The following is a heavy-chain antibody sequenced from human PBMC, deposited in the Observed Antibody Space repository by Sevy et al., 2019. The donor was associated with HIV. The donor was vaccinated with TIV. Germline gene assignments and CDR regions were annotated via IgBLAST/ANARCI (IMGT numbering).Heavy chain of an antibody. CDR3: ARFVSLGY. D-gene: IGHD6-13*01. J-gene: IGHJ4*02. CDR1: GFTFSSSS. Sequence: GGCLRLSCAASGFTFSSSSMTWVRQAPGKGLEWMATISQGGSEEYYVDSVKGRFTISRDNAKNSLYLQMNSLSAVDTALYFCARFVSLGYWGQGTLVTVSS. CDR2: ISQGGSEE. V-gene: IGHV3-7*01.